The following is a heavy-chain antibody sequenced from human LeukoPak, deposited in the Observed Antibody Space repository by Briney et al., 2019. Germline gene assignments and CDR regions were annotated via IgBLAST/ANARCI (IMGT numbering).Heavy chain of an antibody. V-gene: IGHV3-21*06. J-gene: IGHJ4*02. CDR1: GFTFSDHN. Sequence: PGGSLRLSCIVSGFTFSDHNMNWVRQAPGKGLEWVSSISSSSTYIHNADSVKGRFIISGDNAKNSLYLQMNSLRAEDTAVYYCAREGHYYGSADYWGQGTLVTVSS. CDR2: ISSSSTYI. CDR3: AREGHYYGSADY. D-gene: IGHD3-10*01.